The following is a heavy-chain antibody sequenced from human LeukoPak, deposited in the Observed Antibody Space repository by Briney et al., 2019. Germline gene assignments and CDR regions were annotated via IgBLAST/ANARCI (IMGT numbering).Heavy chain of an antibody. D-gene: IGHD3-10*01. CDR1: GYIFTNYD. V-gene: IGHV1-8*01. CDR3: ARSHFGITRQGMDV. Sequence: ASVKVSCKASGYIFTNYDINRVRQATGQGPEWMGWINADSGNTGFAQEFQGRVTMTRDTSISTAYIELSSLRSEDTAVYYCARSHFGITRQGMDVWGQGTTVTVSS. J-gene: IGHJ6*02. CDR2: INADSGNT.